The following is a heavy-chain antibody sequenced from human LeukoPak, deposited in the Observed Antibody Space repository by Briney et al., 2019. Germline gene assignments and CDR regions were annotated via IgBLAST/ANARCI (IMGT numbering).Heavy chain of an antibody. CDR3: ARDDEGRANFDF. V-gene: IGHV1-46*01. Sequence: ASVKVSCKASGYTFTDYYIHWVRQAPGEGLEWMGIINPSGGSTIYAQKFQGRVTMTWDMSTSTVYMELTRLRSDDTAVYYCARDDEGRANFDFWGQGTLVTVSS. J-gene: IGHJ4*02. CDR2: INPSGGST. CDR1: GYTFTDYY.